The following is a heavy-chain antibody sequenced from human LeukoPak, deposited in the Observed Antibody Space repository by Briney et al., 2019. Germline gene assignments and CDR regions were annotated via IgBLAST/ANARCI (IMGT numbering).Heavy chain of an antibody. J-gene: IGHJ4*02. CDR1: GGSISSSSYY. D-gene: IGHD6-6*01. CDR2: IYYSGST. CDR3: ARIAARPGGVDY. Sequence: PSETLFLTCTVSGGSISSSSYYWGWIRQPPGKGLEWIGSIYYSGSTYYNPSLKSRVTISVDTSKNQFSLKLSSVTAADTAVYYCARIAARPGGVDYWGQGALVTVSS. V-gene: IGHV4-39*01.